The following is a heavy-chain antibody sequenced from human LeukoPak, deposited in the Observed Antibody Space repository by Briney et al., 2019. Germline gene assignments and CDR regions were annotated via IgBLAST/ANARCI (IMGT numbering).Heavy chain of an antibody. CDR3: ARDESSGTLDY. D-gene: IGHD6-19*01. V-gene: IGHV3-33*01. J-gene: IGHJ4*02. Sequence: GGSLRLSCAASGFTFSSYGMHWVRQAPGKGLEWVAVIWYDGSNKYYADSVKGQFTISRDNSKNTLYLQMNSLRAEDTAVYYCARDESSGTLDYWGQGTLVTVSS. CDR1: GFTFSSYG. CDR2: IWYDGSNK.